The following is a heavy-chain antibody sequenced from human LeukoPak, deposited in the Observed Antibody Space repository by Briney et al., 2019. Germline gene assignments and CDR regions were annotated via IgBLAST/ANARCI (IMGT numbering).Heavy chain of an antibody. V-gene: IGHV3-23*01. D-gene: IGHD2-2*01. J-gene: IGHJ3*02. CDR2: ISVSGGST. Sequence: PGGSLRLSCAASGFTFSSYAMSWVRQAPGKGLEWVSAISVSGGSTYYADSVKGRFTISRDNSKNTLYLQMNSLRAEDTAVYYCAKDLGVVVPAARWDAFDIWGQGTMVTVSS. CDR3: AKDLGVVVPAARWDAFDI. CDR1: GFTFSSYA.